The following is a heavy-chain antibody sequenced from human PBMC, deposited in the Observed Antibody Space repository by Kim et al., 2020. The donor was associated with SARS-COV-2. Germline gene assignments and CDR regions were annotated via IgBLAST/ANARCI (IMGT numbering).Heavy chain of an antibody. CDR3: ARGHPSSSSREIMITFGGVSAYYYGMDV. D-gene: IGHD3-16*01. CDR1: GYTFTSYA. Sequence: ASVKVSCKASGYTFTSYAMNWVRQAPGQGLEWMGWINTNTGNPTYAQGFTGRFVFSLDTSVSTAYLQISSLKAEDTAVYYCARGHPSSSSREIMITFGGVSAYYYGMDVWGQGTTVTVSS. V-gene: IGHV7-4-1*02. J-gene: IGHJ6*02. CDR2: INTNTGNP.